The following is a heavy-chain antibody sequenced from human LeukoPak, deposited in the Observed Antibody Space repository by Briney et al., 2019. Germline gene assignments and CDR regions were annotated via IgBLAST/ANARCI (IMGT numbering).Heavy chain of an antibody. J-gene: IGHJ4*02. D-gene: IGHD3-22*01. CDR3: AKGDSSGYYGLFDY. Sequence: GGSLRLSCAAPGFTFSSYAMSWVRQAPGKGLEWVSAISGSGGSTYYADSVKGRFTISRDNSKNTLYLQMNSLRAEDTAVYYCAKGDSSGYYGLFDYWGQGTLVTVSS. CDR1: GFTFSSYA. V-gene: IGHV3-23*01. CDR2: ISGSGGST.